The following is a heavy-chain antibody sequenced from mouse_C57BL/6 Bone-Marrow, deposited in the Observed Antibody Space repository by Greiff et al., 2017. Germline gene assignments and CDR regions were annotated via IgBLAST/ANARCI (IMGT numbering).Heavy chain of an antibody. J-gene: IGHJ2*01. Sequence: VQLQQSGAELVRPGASVKLSCTASGFNIKDDYMHWVKQRPEQGLEWIGWIDPENGDTEYASKFQGKATITADTSSNSAYLQRSSLTSEDTAVYYCTTGYLLWPHWSQGTTLTVSS. D-gene: IGHD2-1*01. CDR3: TTGYLLWPH. V-gene: IGHV14-4*01. CDR1: GFNIKDDY. CDR2: IDPENGDT.